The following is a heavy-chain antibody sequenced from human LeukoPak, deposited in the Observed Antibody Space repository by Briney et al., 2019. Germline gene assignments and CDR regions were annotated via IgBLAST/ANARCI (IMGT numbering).Heavy chain of an antibody. Sequence: SETPSLTCTVSHYSISSNYYWGWIRQPPGKGLEWLGSIYHSGSTYYHPSLKSRVTISVDTSKHQFSLKLTSVTAADTAVYYCARSSGYMSYWGQGTLVTVSS. V-gene: IGHV4-38-2*02. J-gene: IGHJ4*02. CDR2: IYHSGST. CDR1: HYSISSNYY. D-gene: IGHD3-22*01. CDR3: ARSSGYMSY.